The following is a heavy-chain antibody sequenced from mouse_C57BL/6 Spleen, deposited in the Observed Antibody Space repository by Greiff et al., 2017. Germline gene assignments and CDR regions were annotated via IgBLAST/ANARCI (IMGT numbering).Heavy chain of an antibody. V-gene: IGHV1-22*01. CDR1: GYTFTDYN. Sequence: VQLKQSGPELVKPGASVKMSCKASGYTFTDYNMHWVKQSHGKSLEWIGYINPNNGGTSYNQKFKGKATLTVNKSSSTAYMELRSLTSEDSAVYYCAREIYSNYGGYFDVWGTGTTVTVSS. CDR3: AREIYSNYGGYFDV. CDR2: INPNNGGT. D-gene: IGHD2-5*01. J-gene: IGHJ1*03.